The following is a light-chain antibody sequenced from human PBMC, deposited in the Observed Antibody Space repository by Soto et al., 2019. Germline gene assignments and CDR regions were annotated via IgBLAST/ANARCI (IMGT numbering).Light chain of an antibody. Sequence: QSVLTQPPSASGSPGQSVTISCTGTSSDVGGYDSVSWYQQHPGKAPKLIIYEVTKRPSGVPDLFSGSKSGNTASLTVSGLHSDDDAYYYCSSHACISNVVFGGRTKLTVL. CDR3: SSHACISNVV. V-gene: IGLV2-8*01. J-gene: IGLJ3*02. CDR2: EVT. CDR1: SSDVGGYDS.